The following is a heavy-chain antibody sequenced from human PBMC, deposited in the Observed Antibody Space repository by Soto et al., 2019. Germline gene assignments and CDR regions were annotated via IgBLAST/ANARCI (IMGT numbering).Heavy chain of an antibody. V-gene: IGHV3-7*05. Sequence: EVQLVESGGGLVQPGGSLRLSCADSGFTFSGYWMSWVRQAPGKGLEWVANIKQDGSEKYYVDSVKGRFTISRDNAKNSLYLQMNSLRAEDTAMYYCARDPSNDYWGQGTLVTVSS. CDR2: IKQDGSEK. CDR1: GFTFSGYW. J-gene: IGHJ4*02. CDR3: ARDPSNDY.